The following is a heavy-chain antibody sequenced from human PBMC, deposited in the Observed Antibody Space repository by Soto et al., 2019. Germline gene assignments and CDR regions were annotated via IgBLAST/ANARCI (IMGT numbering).Heavy chain of an antibody. D-gene: IGHD2-15*01. CDR3: AKGHPGGSCYSGLDC. V-gene: IGHV3-23*01. J-gene: IGHJ4*02. Sequence: AGGSLRLSCAASGFTFSTCAMTWVRQTPGKGLEWVLCISGSGDTTYYADSVKGRFTISRDTSKNTVYLQMNSLRADDTAVYYCAKGHPGGSCYSGLDCWGQGTLVTV. CDR1: GFTFSTCA. CDR2: ISGSGDTT.